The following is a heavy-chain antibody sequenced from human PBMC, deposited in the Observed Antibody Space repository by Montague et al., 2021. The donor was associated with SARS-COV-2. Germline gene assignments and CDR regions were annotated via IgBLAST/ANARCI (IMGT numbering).Heavy chain of an antibody. V-gene: IGHV3-30*18. Sequence: SLRLSCAASGFTFSSYGIHWVRQAPGKGLEWVAVISYDGSNKHYADSVKGRFTISIDNSKNTLYLQMNSLRAEDTAVYYCAKDQGDCSSSRCFRGWTYYFYGMEVWGQGTTVTVSS. J-gene: IGHJ6*02. CDR1: GFTFSSYG. CDR3: AKDQGDCSSSRCFRGWTYYFYGMEV. CDR2: ISYDGSNK. D-gene: IGHD2-2*01.